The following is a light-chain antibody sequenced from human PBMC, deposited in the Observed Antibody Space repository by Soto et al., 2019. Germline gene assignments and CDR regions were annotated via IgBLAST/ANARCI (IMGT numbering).Light chain of an antibody. J-gene: IGKJ3*01. V-gene: IGKV3-20*01. Sequence: EIVLTQSPGTLSLSPGERATLSCRASQSVSSSYLAWYQQKPGQAPRLLIYGAYSRATGIPDRFSGSGSGTDFTLTISRLEPEDFAVYYCQQYGSSPPNTFGPGTKVDIK. CDR1: QSVSSSY. CDR3: QQYGSSPPNT. CDR2: GAY.